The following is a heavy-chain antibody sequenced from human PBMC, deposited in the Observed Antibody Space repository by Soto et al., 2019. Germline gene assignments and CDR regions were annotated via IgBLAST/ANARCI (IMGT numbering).Heavy chain of an antibody. CDR1: GGTFSSYT. V-gene: IGHV1-69*08. CDR2: IIPILGIA. Sequence: QVQLVQSGAEVKKPGSSVKVSCKASGGTFSSYTISWVRQAPGQGLEWMGRIIPILGIANYAQKFQGRVTITADKSTSKAYMELSSQRTKDTAVYYCARDGYYYYYGMDVWGHGTTVTVPS. J-gene: IGHJ6*02. CDR3: ARDGYYYYYGMDV.